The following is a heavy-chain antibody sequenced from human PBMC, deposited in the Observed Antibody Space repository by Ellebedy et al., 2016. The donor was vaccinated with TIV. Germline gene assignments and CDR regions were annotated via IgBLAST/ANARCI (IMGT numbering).Heavy chain of an antibody. CDR1: GCTIGNYY. CDR3: GSSVGYIDH. V-gene: IGHV4-59*01. J-gene: IGHJ4*02. CDR2: IYHTGST. Sequence: MPSETLSLTCTVSGCTIGNYYWSWIRQPPGKGLEWIGYIYHTGSTNYNPSPKNRLTITVDRSTNHFSLKLSSVTAADTVVYYGGSSVGYIDHWGQGTLITVSS. D-gene: IGHD1-26*01.